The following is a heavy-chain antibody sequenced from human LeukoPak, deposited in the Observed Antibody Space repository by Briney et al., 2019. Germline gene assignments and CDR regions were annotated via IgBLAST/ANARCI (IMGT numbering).Heavy chain of an antibody. Sequence: GGSLRLSCAASGFTFSSYSMNWVRQAPGKGLEWVSYISSSSSTIYYADSVKGRFTISRDNAKNSLYLQMNSLRAEDTAVYYCARGGGSGSYYYYYYMDVWGKGTTVTVSS. CDR1: GFTFSSYS. J-gene: IGHJ6*03. V-gene: IGHV3-48*01. CDR2: ISSSSSTI. CDR3: ARGGGSGSYYYYYYMDV. D-gene: IGHD1-26*01.